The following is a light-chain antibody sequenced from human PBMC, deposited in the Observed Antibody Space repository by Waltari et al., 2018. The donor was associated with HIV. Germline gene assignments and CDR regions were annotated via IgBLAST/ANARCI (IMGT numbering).Light chain of an antibody. CDR3: SSYTSSSTRV. CDR1: SSDVGGYNY. CDR2: DVS. Sequence: QSALTHPASVSGSPGQSITISCTGTSSDVGGYNYVSWYQRHPGKAPKLIIYDVSNRPSGVSNRFSGSKSGNRASLTISGLQAEDEADYYCSSYTSSSTRVFGGGTTVTVL. J-gene: IGLJ3*02. V-gene: IGLV2-14*03.